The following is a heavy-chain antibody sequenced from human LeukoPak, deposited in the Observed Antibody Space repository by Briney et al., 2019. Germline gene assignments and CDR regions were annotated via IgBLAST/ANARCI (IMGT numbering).Heavy chain of an antibody. Sequence: SETLSLTCTVSGGSISSYYWSWIRQPAGKGLEWIGRIYTTGNANYNPSLKSRVTMSIDTSKKQFSLNLSSVTAADTAVYYCARGKYYYDSNSSYRYFDPWGQGTLVTVSS. CDR3: ARGKYYYDSNSSYRYFDP. CDR2: IYTTGNA. V-gene: IGHV4-4*07. CDR1: GGSISSYY. D-gene: IGHD3-22*01. J-gene: IGHJ5*02.